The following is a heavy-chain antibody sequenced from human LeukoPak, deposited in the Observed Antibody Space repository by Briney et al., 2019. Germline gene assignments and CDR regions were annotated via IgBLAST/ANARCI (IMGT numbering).Heavy chain of an antibody. CDR2: IIPIFGKP. Sequence: SVKVSCKASGGTFSSSAINWMRQAPGQGLEWMGMIIPIFGKPSYAQKFQGRVTITADKSRSTVYMELNSLTSEDTAMYYCARDKALNWFDSWGQGTLVTVSS. CDR3: ARDKALNWFDS. V-gene: IGHV1-69*04. J-gene: IGHJ5*01. CDR1: GGTFSSSA.